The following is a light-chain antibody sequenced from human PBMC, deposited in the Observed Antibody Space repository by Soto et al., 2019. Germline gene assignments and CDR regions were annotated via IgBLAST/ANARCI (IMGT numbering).Light chain of an antibody. Sequence: EIVMTQSPATLSVSPGERATLPCRASQSVSSRVAWYQQKPGQAPRLLIYGASTRATGIPARFSGSGSGTEFTLTISSLQSEDFAVYYCQQYNNWPRTFGQGTKVDIK. CDR2: GAS. CDR1: QSVSSR. J-gene: IGKJ1*01. V-gene: IGKV3-15*01. CDR3: QQYNNWPRT.